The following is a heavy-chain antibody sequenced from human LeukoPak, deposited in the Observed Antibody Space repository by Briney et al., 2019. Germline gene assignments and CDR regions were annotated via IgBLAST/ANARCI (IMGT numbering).Heavy chain of an antibody. D-gene: IGHD6-19*01. CDR2: ISDGGSRT. CDR1: GFSFSSYW. Sequence: GGSLRLSCAASGFSFSSYWMNWVRQAPGKGLEWVSAISDGGSRTYYADSVKGRFTISRDNSKNTLHLQMNSLRAEDTAVYYCAKDARRSSGWYFFDHWGQGTLVTVSS. CDR3: AKDARRSSGWYFFDH. J-gene: IGHJ4*02. V-gene: IGHV3-23*01.